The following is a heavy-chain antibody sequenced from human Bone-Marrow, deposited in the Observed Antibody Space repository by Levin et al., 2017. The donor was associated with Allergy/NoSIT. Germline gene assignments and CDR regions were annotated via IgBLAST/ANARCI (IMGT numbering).Heavy chain of an antibody. J-gene: IGHJ6*02. Sequence: ASVKVSCKASGYTFTSYYMHWVRQAPGQGLEWMGIINPSGGSTSYAQKFQGRVTMTRDTSTSTVYMELSSLRSEDTAVYYCARDGLQEPSMGYYDFWSGYYTGKLTRYYDGMDGWGQGTTVTVSS. V-gene: IGHV1-46*01. CDR1: GYTFTSYY. CDR3: ARDGLQEPSMGYYDFWSGYYTGKLTRYYDGMDG. D-gene: IGHD3-3*01. CDR2: INPSGGST.